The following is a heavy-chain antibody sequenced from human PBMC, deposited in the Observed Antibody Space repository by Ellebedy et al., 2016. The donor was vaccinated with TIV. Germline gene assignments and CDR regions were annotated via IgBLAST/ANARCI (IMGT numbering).Heavy chain of an antibody. J-gene: IGHJ3*02. CDR2: ISGSGGSA. V-gene: IGHV3-23*01. CDR1: GFTFSSYA. CDR3: AKVKITMIVVPIWSAFDI. Sequence: GESLKISCAASGFTFSSYAMSWVRQAPGKGLEWVSAISGSGGSAYYADSVKGRFTISRDNSKNTLYLQMNSLRAEDTAVYYCAKVKITMIVVPIWSAFDIWGQGTMVTVSS. D-gene: IGHD3-22*01.